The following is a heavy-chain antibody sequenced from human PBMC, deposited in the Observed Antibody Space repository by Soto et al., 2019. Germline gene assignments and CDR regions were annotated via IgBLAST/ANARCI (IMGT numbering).Heavy chain of an antibody. V-gene: IGHV4-4*09. CDR2: HHSDST. CDR3: ATYSVGEGGRGY. D-gene: IGHD5-12*01. J-gene: IGHJ4*02. CDR1: GGSMSGQH. Sequence: QVQLQESGPGLVKPSETLSLTCTVSGGSMSGQHWSWIRQPPGKGLEWIGHHSDSTNYNPSLKSRVTISTDTSKNQFSLKLSSVTAADTAVHYCATYSVGEGGRGYWGQGTLVTVSS.